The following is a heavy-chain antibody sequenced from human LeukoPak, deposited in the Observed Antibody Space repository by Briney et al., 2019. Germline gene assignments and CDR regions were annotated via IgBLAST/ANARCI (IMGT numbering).Heavy chain of an antibody. J-gene: IGHJ4*02. CDR3: AREQWLVLEVFIDY. CDR2: INPNSGGT. V-gene: IGHV1-2*06. D-gene: IGHD6-19*01. CDR1: GYTFTGYY. Sequence: ASVKVSCKASGYTFTGYYMHWVRQAPGQGLEWMGRINPNSGGTNYAQKFQGRVTMTRDTSISTAYMELSRLRSDDTAVYYCAREQWLVLEVFIDYWGQGTLVTVSS.